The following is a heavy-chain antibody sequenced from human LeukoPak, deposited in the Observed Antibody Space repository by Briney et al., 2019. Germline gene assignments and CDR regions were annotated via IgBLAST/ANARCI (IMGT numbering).Heavy chain of an antibody. CDR2: ISGSDGST. J-gene: IGHJ4*02. CDR1: GFTFSSYA. V-gene: IGHV3-23*01. D-gene: IGHD2-15*01. CDR3: AKGGCSGGSCYSIY. Sequence: GGSLRLSCAASGFTFSSYAMSWVRQAPGKGLEWVSAISGSDGSTYYADSVKGRFTISRDNSKNTLYLQMNSLRAEDTAVYYCAKGGCSGGSCYSIYWGQGTLVTVSS.